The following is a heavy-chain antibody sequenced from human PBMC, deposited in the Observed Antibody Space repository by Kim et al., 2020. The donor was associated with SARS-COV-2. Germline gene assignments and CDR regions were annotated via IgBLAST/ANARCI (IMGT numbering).Heavy chain of an antibody. J-gene: IGHJ3*02. CDR3: ARGEMADNAFDI. CDR2: IIPIFGTA. CDR1: GGTFSSYA. V-gene: IGHV1-69*13. Sequence: SVKVSCKASGGTFSSYAISWVRQAPGQGLEWMGGIIPIFGTANYAQKFQGRVTITADESTSTAYMELSSLRSEDRAVYYCARGEMADNAFDIWGQGTMVTVSS. D-gene: IGHD3-16*01.